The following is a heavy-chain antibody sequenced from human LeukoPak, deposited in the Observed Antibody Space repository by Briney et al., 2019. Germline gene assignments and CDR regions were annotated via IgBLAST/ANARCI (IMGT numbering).Heavy chain of an antibody. CDR2: IYYSGST. Sequence: SETLSLTCNVSGESISSHYWSWTRQPPGKGLEWIGYIYYSGSTNYNPSLKSRVSMSVDTSKNQFSLKLSSVTTADTAVYYCARVEEGYGSGRRENYYYYYMDVWGKGTTVTISS. V-gene: IGHV4-59*11. J-gene: IGHJ6*03. CDR1: GESISSHY. D-gene: IGHD3-10*01. CDR3: ARVEEGYGSGRRENYYYYYMDV.